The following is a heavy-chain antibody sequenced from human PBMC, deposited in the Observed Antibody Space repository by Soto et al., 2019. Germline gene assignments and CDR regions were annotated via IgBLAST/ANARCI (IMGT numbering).Heavy chain of an antibody. CDR1: GGSVSNKTYY. CDR3: ARTTAVPNTLRSRYFFDY. CDR2: VYYSGTT. D-gene: IGHD4-17*01. Sequence: ETLSLTCSVSGGSVSNKTYYWSWIRQPPGKRLEWIGYVYYSGTTNYNPSLKSRVTISVDLSKNQFSLRLSSVTTADTALYYCARTTAVPNTLRSRYFFDYWGQGTLVTVAS. J-gene: IGHJ4*02. V-gene: IGHV4-61*01.